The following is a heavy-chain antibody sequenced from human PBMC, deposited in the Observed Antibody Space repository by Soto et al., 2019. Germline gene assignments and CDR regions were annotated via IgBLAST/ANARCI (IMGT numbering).Heavy chain of an antibody. V-gene: IGHV4-31*03. J-gene: IGHJ6*03. D-gene: IGHD5-18*01. CDR3: ARDSPWVQSYYYYMDV. CDR1: GGSISSGGYY. CDR2: IYYSGST. Sequence: SETLSLTCTVSGGSISSGGYYWSWIRQHPGKGLEWIGYIYYSGSTYYNPSLKSRVTISVDTSKNQFSLKLSSVTAADTAVYYCARDSPWVQSYYYYMDVWGKGTTVTVSS.